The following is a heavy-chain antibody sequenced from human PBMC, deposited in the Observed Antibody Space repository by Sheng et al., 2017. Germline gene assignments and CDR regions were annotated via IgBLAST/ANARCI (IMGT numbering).Heavy chain of an antibody. J-gene: IGHJ6*02. CDR1: GDTFTTYG. D-gene: IGHD3-10*01. CDR2: ISVYYGHT. Sequence: QVQLVQSGAEVKKPGASVRVSCKASGDTFTTYGISWVRQAPGQGLEWMGWISVYYGHTNYTQNLQGRVTMTTDTSMSTAYMELRGLTSDDTAVYFCAGIIMVRGPRGDSYGVDVWGRRDHGSSSP. CDR3: AGIIMVRGPRGDSYGVDV. V-gene: IGHV1-18*01.